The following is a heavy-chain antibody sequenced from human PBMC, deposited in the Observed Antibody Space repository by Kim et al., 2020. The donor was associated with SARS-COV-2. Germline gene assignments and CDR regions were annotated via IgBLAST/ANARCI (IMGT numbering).Heavy chain of an antibody. D-gene: IGHD2-2*01. CDR3: ARSLYCSSTSCYYGMDV. J-gene: IGHJ6*02. Sequence: KARFTISRDNAKNSLYLQMNSLRAEDTAVYYCARSLYCSSTSCYYGMDVWGQGTTVTVSS. V-gene: IGHV3-48*03.